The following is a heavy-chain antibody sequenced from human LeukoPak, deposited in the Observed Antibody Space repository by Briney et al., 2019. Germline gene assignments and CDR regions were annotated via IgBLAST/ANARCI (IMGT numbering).Heavy chain of an antibody. CDR3: ARGRYLGAMFQDH. V-gene: IGHV3-48*03. CDR2: ISISDSTI. J-gene: IGHJ4*02. Sequence: PGGSLRLSCAASGFTFSSYEVNWVRQTPGAGLEWTSYISISDSTIYYADSVKGRFTISRDNAKNSLYLQMNNLRVEDTALYYCARGRYLGAMFQDHWGQGTLVTVSS. CDR1: GFTFSSYE. D-gene: IGHD3-10*02.